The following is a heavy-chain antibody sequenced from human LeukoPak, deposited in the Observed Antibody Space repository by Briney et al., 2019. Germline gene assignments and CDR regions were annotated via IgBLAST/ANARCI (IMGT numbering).Heavy chain of an antibody. CDR1: GFTFSSYE. D-gene: IGHD3-3*01. CDR2: ISSSGSTI. Sequence: GGSLRLSCAASGFTFSSYEMNWVRQAPGKGLEWVSYISSSGSTIYYADSVKGRFTISRDNAKNSLYLQMNSLRAEDTAVYYCAREDDFWSGYSVSFDYWDQGTLVTVSS. J-gene: IGHJ4*02. V-gene: IGHV3-48*03. CDR3: AREDDFWSGYSVSFDY.